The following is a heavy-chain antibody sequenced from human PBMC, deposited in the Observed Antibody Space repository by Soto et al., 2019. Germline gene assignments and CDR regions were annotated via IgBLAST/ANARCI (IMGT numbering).Heavy chain of an antibody. D-gene: IGHD3-22*01. CDR3: ASYYDSSGYITRYAFDI. V-gene: IGHV1-69*13. CDR1: GGTFSSYA. CDR2: IIPIFGTA. J-gene: IGHJ3*02. Sequence: SVKVSCKASGGTFSSYAISWVRQAPRQGLEWMGGIIPIFGTANYAQKFQGRVTITADESTSTAYMELSSLRSEDTAVYYCASYYDSSGYITRYAFDIWGQGTMVTVSS.